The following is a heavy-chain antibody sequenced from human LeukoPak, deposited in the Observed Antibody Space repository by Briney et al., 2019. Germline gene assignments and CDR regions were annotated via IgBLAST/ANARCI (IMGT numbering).Heavy chain of an antibody. V-gene: IGHV4-59*08. CDR3: ASGPPIYYYYMDV. CDR2: IYYSGST. CDR1: GGSISSYC. Sequence: PSETLSLTCTVSGGSISSYCWSWIRQPPGKGLEWIGYIYYSGSTNYNPSLKGRLTISVDTSKNQFSLKLSSVTAADTAVYYCASGPPIYYYYMDVWGKGTTVTVSS. J-gene: IGHJ6*03.